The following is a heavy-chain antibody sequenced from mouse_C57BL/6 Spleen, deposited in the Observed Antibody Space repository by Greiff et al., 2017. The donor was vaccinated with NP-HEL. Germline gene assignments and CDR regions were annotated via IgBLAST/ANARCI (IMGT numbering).Heavy chain of an antibody. CDR3: ARESHYYAMDY. CDR1: GYSITSGYY. Sequence: DVKLQESGPGLVKPSQSLSLTCSVTGYSITSGYYWNWIRQFPGNKLEWMGYISYDGSNNYNPSLKNRISITRDTSKNQFFLKLNSVTTEDTATYYCARESHYYAMDYWGQGTSVTVSS. V-gene: IGHV3-6*01. J-gene: IGHJ4*01. CDR2: ISYDGSN.